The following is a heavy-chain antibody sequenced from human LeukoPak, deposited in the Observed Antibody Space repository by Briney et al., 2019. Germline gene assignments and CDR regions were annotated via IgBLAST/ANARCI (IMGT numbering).Heavy chain of an antibody. CDR3: ARAYCSGGSCLDY. CDR2: IASDGSST. CDR1: GFTFSSYW. D-gene: IGHD2-15*01. J-gene: IGHJ4*02. V-gene: IGHV3-74*01. Sequence: GGSLRLSCAASGFTFSSYWMNWVRQAPGKGLVWVSRIASDGSSTTYADSVKGRFSISRDNAKNTLYLQMNSLRVEDTAVYYCARAYCSGGSCLDYWGRGTLVTVSS.